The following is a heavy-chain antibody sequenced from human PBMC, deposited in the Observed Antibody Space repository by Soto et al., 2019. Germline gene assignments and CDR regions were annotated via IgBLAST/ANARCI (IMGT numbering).Heavy chain of an antibody. J-gene: IGHJ4*02. V-gene: IGHV1-69*12. D-gene: IGHD5-12*01. CDR1: GGTFSSYA. CDR3: ARDGWGRDGYNWDDY. CDR2: TIPIFGTA. Sequence: QVQLVQSGAEVKKPGSSVKVSCKASGGTFSSYAISWVRQAPGQGLEWMGGTIPIFGTANYAQKFQGRVTIAANQSKSTAYMELSSRSSEDTAVYYGARDGWGRDGYNWDDYWGQGTLVTVSS.